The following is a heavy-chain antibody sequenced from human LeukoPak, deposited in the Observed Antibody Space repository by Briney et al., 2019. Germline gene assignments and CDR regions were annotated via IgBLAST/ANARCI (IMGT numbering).Heavy chain of an antibody. J-gene: IGHJ4*02. CDR3: ARTTPQRSSGYSDY. Sequence: ASVKVSCTASGYTFTGYFLHWVRQAPGQGLEWTGWINPNSGGTNSAQKFQGRVTMTRDTSISTAYMEPTRLRSDDTAVYYCARTTPQRSSGYSDYWGQGTLVTVSS. V-gene: IGHV1-2*02. D-gene: IGHD3-22*01. CDR1: GYTFTGYF. CDR2: INPNSGGT.